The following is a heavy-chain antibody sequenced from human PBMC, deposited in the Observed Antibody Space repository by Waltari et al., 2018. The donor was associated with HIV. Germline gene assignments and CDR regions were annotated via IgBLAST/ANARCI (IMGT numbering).Heavy chain of an antibody. J-gene: IGHJ5*02. D-gene: IGHD4-17*01. V-gene: IGHV2-5*02. CDR1: GFSLSTSGVG. CDR2: IYWDDDK. CDR3: AHRSGGTTVIFNWFDP. Sequence: QITLKESGPTLVKPTQTLTLTCTFSGFSLSTSGVGVGWIRQPPGKALEWLALIYWDDDKRYSPSLKSRLTITKDTSKNQVVLTMTNMDPVDTATYYCAHRSGGTTVIFNWFDPWGQGTLVTVSS.